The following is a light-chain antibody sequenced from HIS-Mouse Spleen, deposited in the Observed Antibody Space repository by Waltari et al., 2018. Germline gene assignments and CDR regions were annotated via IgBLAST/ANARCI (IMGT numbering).Light chain of an antibody. Sequence: QSALTQPRSVSGSPGQSVTISCTGTSSDVGGFNYFSWYQQPPGKAPKLMIYDVSKRPSGVPDRFSGSKSGNTASLTISGLQADDEADYYCCSYAGSYTGVFGTGTKVTVL. V-gene: IGLV2-11*01. CDR2: DVS. J-gene: IGLJ1*01. CDR1: SSDVGGFNY. CDR3: CSYAGSYTGV.